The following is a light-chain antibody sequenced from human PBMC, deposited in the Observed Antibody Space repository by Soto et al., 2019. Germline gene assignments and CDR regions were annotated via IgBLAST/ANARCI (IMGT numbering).Light chain of an antibody. CDR1: QSVSSY. CDR3: QQRFT. Sequence: EIVLTQSPATLSFSPGERATLSCRASQSVSSYLAWYQQKPGQAPRLLIYDASNRATGIPARFSGSGSGTDFTLTISSLEPEDFAVYYCQQRFTFGGGTKVEIK. CDR2: DAS. V-gene: IGKV3-11*01. J-gene: IGKJ4*01.